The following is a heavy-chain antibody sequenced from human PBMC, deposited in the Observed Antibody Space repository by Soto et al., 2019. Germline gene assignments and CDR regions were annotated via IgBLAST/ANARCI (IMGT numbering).Heavy chain of an antibody. CDR3: ACGTALEQWLIPNWFDP. V-gene: IGHV1-3*01. D-gene: IGHD6-19*01. Sequence: ASVKVSCKTSGYTFNKYPIHWVRQAPGQGLEWMGWINPANGDTGFSQKFQDRVTITRDTSTSTAYMELRSLRSDDTAVYYCACGTALEQWLIPNWFDPWGQGTLVTVSS. CDR1: GYTFNKYP. J-gene: IGHJ5*02. CDR2: INPANGDT.